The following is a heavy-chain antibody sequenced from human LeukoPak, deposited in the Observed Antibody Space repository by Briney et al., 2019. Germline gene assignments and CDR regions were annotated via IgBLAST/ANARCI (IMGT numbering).Heavy chain of an antibody. D-gene: IGHD3-22*01. CDR2: ISSSGSTI. CDR3: ARDPGDYYDSSGYRSSRGTFDY. Sequence: PGGALRLSCAASGFTFSSYEMNWVRQAPGKVLEWVSYISSSGSTIYYADSVKGRFTISRDNAKNSLYLQMNSLRAEDTAVYYCARDPGDYYDSSGYRSSRGTFDYWGQGTLVTVSS. J-gene: IGHJ4*02. CDR1: GFTFSSYE. V-gene: IGHV3-48*03.